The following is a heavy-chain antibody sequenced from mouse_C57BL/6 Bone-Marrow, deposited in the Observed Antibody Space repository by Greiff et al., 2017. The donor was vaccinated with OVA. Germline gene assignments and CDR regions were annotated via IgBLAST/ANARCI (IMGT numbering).Heavy chain of an antibody. J-gene: IGHJ1*03. D-gene: IGHD1-1*01. CDR3: ARDLLTTVVDLWYFDV. Sequence: EVKLVESEGGLVQPGSSMKLSCTASGFTFSDYYMAWVRQVPEKGLEWVANINYDGSSTYYLDSLKSRFIISRDNAKNILYLQMSSLKSEDTATYYCARDLLTTVVDLWYFDVWGTGTTVTVSS. V-gene: IGHV5-16*01. CDR1: GFTFSDYY. CDR2: INYDGSST.